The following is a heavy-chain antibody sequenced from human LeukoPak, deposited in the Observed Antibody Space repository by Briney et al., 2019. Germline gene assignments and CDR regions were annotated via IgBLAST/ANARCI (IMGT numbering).Heavy chain of an antibody. Sequence: GGSLRLSCAASGFTFSSYGMHWVRQAPGKGLEWVAVIWYDGSNKYYADSVKGRFTISRDNSKNTLYLQMNSLRAEDTAVYYCARDESDGGWFDPWGQGTLVTVSS. V-gene: IGHV3-33*01. CDR1: GFTFSSYG. CDR3: ARDESDGGWFDP. D-gene: IGHD2-21*02. J-gene: IGHJ5*02. CDR2: IWYDGSNK.